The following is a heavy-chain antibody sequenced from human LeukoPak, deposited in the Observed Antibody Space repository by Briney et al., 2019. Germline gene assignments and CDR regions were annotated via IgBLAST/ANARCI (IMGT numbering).Heavy chain of an antibody. CDR2: ISSSGKTK. Sequence: GGSLRLSCAASGFTFRSYEMNWIRQAPGKGLEWVAYISSSGKTKHHADSVKGRFTISRDNAENSLFLQMNSLRAEDTAVYYCARDLESGHYGSGYDYWGQGTLVTVSS. V-gene: IGHV3-48*03. D-gene: IGHD3-10*01. CDR3: ARDLESGHYGSGYDY. CDR1: GFTFRSYE. J-gene: IGHJ4*02.